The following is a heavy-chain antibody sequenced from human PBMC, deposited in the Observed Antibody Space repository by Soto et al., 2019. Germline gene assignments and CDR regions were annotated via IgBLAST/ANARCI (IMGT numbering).Heavy chain of an antibody. CDR2: IWYDGSNK. V-gene: IGHV3-33*01. CDR1: GFSFSGHA. CDR3: ARDGQSLAPYALDV. J-gene: IGHJ6*02. Sequence: QVQVVESGGGVVQPGRSLRLSCTVSGFSFSGHAMHWVRQAPGKGLEGVAQIWYDGSNKYYADSVRGRFTVSRDNSKNVVYVQMDSLRVEDTAVYYCARDGQSLAPYALDVWGQGTSVTVSS. D-gene: IGHD3-16*02.